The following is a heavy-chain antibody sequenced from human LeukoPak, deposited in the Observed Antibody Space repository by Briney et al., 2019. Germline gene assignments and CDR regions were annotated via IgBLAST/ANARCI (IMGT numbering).Heavy chain of an antibody. D-gene: IGHD2-15*01. V-gene: IGHV3-53*01. CDR1: GFTFDDYG. Sequence: GGSLRLSCAASGFTFDDYGMSWVRQAPGKGLEWVSFIYSGGNTHYSDSVKGRFTISRDNSKNTLYLQMNSLRAEDTAIYYCARRAGEYSHPYDYWGQGTLVTVSS. CDR3: ARRAGEYSHPYDY. CDR2: IYSGGNT. J-gene: IGHJ4*02.